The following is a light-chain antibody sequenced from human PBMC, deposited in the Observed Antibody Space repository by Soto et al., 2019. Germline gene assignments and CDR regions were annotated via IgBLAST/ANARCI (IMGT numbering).Light chain of an antibody. Sequence: QSALTQPASVSGSPGQSITISCTGTSSDVGSYNLVSWYQQHPGKAPKLMIYEVSKRPSGVSNRFSGSKSGNTASLTISGPQAEDEADYYCCSYAGSSTPSYVFGTGTKVTVL. J-gene: IGLJ1*01. V-gene: IGLV2-23*02. CDR1: SSDVGSYNL. CDR2: EVS. CDR3: CSYAGSSTPSYV.